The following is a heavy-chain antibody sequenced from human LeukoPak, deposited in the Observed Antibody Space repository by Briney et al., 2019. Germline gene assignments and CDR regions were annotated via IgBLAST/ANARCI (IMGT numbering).Heavy chain of an antibody. V-gene: IGHV1-69*06. CDR1: GYTFTSYG. CDR3: ARDAGSVGPGGYYYYGMDV. Sequence: ASVKVSCKASGYTFTSYGISWVRQAPGQGLEWMGGIIPIFGTANYAQKFQGRVTITADKSTSTAYMELSSLRSEDTAVYYCARDAGSVGPGGYYYYGMDVWGKGTTVTVSS. D-gene: IGHD3-10*01. J-gene: IGHJ6*04. CDR2: IIPIFGTA.